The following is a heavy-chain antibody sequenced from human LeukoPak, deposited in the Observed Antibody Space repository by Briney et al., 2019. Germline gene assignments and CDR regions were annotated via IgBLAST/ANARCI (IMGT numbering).Heavy chain of an antibody. D-gene: IGHD6-13*01. V-gene: IGHV3-64D*09. CDR2: ISSSGGRT. J-gene: IGHJ4*02. CDR1: GFTFSSYA. Sequence: GGSLRLSCSASGFTFSSYAMHWVRQAPGKGLEYVSAISSSGGRTYYADSVRGRFTISRDNSKNTLYLQMSSLRAEDTAVYYCVKGRYSNSWYSSNYWGQGTLVTVSS. CDR3: VKGRYSNSWYSSNY.